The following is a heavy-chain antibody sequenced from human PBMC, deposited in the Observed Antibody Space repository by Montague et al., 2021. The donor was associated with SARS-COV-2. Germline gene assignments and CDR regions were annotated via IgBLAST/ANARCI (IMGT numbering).Heavy chain of an antibody. CDR2: IYSGGST. Sequence: SLRLSCPASGFTVSSNYMSWVRQAPGKGLEWVSVIYSGGSTYYADYVKGRLTNSRDKSKNTLYLQMNSVRAEDTAVYYCARDAGGNFPTSFDYWGQGTLVTVSS. V-gene: IGHV3-53*01. CDR1: GFTVSSNY. CDR3: ARDAGGNFPTSFDY. J-gene: IGHJ4*02. D-gene: IGHD4-23*01.